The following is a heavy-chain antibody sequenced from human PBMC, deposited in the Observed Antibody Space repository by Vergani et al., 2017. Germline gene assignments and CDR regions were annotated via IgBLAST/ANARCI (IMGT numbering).Heavy chain of an antibody. D-gene: IGHD2-2*01. CDR2: INHSGST. Sequence: QVQLQQWGAGLLKPSETLSLTCAVYGGSFNSYYWNWIRQPPGKGLEWVGEINHSGSTNYNPSLKSRVTISVDTSKNQFSLKLSSVTAADTAVYYCARGVYCSRTSCYLATGSRWFDPWGQGTLVTVSS. CDR1: GGSFNSYY. J-gene: IGHJ5*02. V-gene: IGHV4-34*01. CDR3: ARGVYCSRTSCYLATGSRWFDP.